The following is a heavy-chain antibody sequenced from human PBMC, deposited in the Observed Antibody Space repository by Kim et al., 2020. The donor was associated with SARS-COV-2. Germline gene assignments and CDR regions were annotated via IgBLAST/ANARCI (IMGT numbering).Heavy chain of an antibody. D-gene: IGHD3-10*01. CDR3: AQSKGTYLDF. CDR2: LYSGGLT. Sequence: GGSLRLSCAASGFSAIETYWSWVRLAPGRGLEWVSVLYSGGLTYYADSVKGRFTISRDTSTRTLYLQMSSLRGEDTAVYYCAQSKGTYLDFWGQGTLVTVSS. J-gene: IGHJ4*02. V-gene: IGHV3-53*01. CDR1: GFSAIETY.